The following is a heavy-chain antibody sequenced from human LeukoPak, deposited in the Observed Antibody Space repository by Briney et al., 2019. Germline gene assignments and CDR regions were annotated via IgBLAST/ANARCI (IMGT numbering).Heavy chain of an antibody. V-gene: IGHV3-23*01. CDR2: IYYSGGST. CDR3: AKVPYSDYGSGRPPFMDV. J-gene: IGHJ6*02. D-gene: IGHD3-10*01. CDR1: GFTFSNYA. Sequence: HPGGSLRLSCAASGFTFSNYAMSWVRQAPGKGLEWVSTIYYSGGSTYYADSVKGRFTISRDNSKNTLYMQMNSLRAEDTAIYYCAKVPYSDYGSGRPPFMDVWGQGTTVAVS.